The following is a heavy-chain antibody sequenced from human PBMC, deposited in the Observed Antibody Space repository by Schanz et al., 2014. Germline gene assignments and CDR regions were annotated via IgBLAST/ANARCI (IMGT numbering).Heavy chain of an antibody. CDR3: ARVGYGSGRSFDY. V-gene: IGHV3-21*01. J-gene: IGHJ4*02. CDR1: GFTFSRHS. CDR2: ISSTSSYR. D-gene: IGHD3-10*01. Sequence: EVQLVESGGGLVKPGGSLRLSCAASGFTFSRHSMNWVRQAPGKGLEWVSLISSTSSYRYYADSVKGRFTISRDNAKXSLYXXXXXXXXXXXXXYYCARVGYGSGRSFDYWGQGTLVTVSS.